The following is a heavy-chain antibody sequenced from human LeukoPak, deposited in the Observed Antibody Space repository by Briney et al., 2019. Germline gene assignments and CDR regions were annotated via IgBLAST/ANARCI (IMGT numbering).Heavy chain of an antibody. CDR3: ARDGRYDFWSGGTYYYYMDV. CDR1: GYTFTGYY. V-gene: IGHV1-2*02. J-gene: IGHJ6*03. CDR2: INPNSGGT. Sequence: ASVKVSCKASGYTFTGYYMHWVRQAPGQGLEWMGWINPNSGGTNYAQKFQGRVTMTRDTSISTAYMELSRLRSDDTAVYYCARDGRYDFWSGGTYYYYMDVWGKGTTVTVSS. D-gene: IGHD3-3*01.